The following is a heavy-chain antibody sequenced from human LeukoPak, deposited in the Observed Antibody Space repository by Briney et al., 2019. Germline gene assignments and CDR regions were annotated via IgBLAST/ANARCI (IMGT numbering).Heavy chain of an antibody. J-gene: IGHJ6*02. V-gene: IGHV3-66*01. CDR2: IYSSGRT. CDR1: GFTVCSSY. Sequence: GGSLRLSCAPAGFTVCSSYMSWVRRAPGRGLEGGSIIYSSGRTYYADSVKGRFTISRDNSKNELYLQMNSLRAEDTGLYYCAGRAAKYGMDVWGQGTTVTVSS. CDR3: AGRAAKYGMDV. D-gene: IGHD1-26*01.